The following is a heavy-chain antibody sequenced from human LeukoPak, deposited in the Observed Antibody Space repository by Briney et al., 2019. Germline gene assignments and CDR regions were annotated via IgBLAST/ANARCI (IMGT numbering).Heavy chain of an antibody. J-gene: IGHJ4*02. CDR3: ARALTDYYDSSGYSSFGY. CDR1: GGTFSSYA. CDR2: IIPIFGTA. V-gene: IGHV1-69*05. Sequence: GASVKVSCKASGGTFSSYAISWVRQAPGQGLEWMGGIIPIFGTANYAQKFQGRATITTDESTSTAYMELSSLRSEDTAVYYCARALTDYYDSSGYSSFGYWGQGTLVTVSS. D-gene: IGHD3-22*01.